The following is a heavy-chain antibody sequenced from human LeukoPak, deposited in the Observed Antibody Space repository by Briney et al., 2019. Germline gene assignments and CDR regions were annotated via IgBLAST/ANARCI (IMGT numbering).Heavy chain of an antibody. CDR2: ISSSSSTI. J-gene: IGHJ4*02. D-gene: IGHD3-9*01. CDR1: GFTFNTYS. Sequence: GGSLRLSCAASGFTFNTYSMNRVRQAPGKGLEWVSYISSSSSTIYYADSVKGRFIISRDNAKNSLFLQMNSLRAEDTAVYYCALQNYDILTGPGHWGQGTLVTVSS. CDR3: ALQNYDILTGPGH. V-gene: IGHV3-48*04.